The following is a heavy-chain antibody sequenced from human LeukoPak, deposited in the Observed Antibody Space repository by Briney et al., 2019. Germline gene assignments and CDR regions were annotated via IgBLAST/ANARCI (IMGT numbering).Heavy chain of an antibody. CDR3: AKDRGGSRLQKYYFDY. J-gene: IGHJ4*02. CDR1: GGSFSGYY. D-gene: IGHD3-16*01. Sequence: SETLSLTCAVYGGSFSGYYWSWIRQPPGKGLEWIGEIYHSGSTNYNPSLKSRVTISVDKSKNQFSLKLSSVTAADTAVYYCAKDRGGSRLQKYYFDYWGQGTLVTVSS. V-gene: IGHV4-34*01. CDR2: IYHSGST.